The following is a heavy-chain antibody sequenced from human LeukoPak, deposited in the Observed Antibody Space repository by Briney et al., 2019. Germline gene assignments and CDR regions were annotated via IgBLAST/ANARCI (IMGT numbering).Heavy chain of an antibody. Sequence: PGGSLRLSCAASGFTFSSYAMSWVRQAPGKGLEWVAFIRNKAYGATTEYAASVKGRFTISRDDSKSIAYLQMNSLTTEDTAVYYCTRAVRSFDWGIHGIAYWGQGTLVTVSS. D-gene: IGHD3-9*01. J-gene: IGHJ4*02. CDR2: IRNKAYGATT. CDR1: GFTFSSYA. CDR3: TRAVRSFDWGIHGIAY. V-gene: IGHV3-49*04.